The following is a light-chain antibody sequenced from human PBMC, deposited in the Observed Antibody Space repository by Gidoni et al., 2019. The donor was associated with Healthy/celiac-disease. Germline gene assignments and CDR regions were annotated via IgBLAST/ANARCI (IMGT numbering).Light chain of an antibody. Sequence: EKVTKHPPAPPAVSPGERAPLSCRARQSVSSNLAWYQQKPGQAPRLLIYGASTRATGIPARFSGSGSGTEFTLTISSLQSEDFAVYYCQQYNNWPPLTFGGGTKVEIK. J-gene: IGKJ4*01. V-gene: IGKV3-15*01. CDR1: QSVSSN. CDR2: GAS. CDR3: QQYNNWPPLT.